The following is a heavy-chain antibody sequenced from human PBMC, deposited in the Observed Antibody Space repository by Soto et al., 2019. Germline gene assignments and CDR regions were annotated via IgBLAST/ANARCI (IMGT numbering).Heavy chain of an antibody. CDR3: ARTLYSSGWGGRFDY. D-gene: IGHD6-19*01. Sequence: QVQLQESGPGLVKPSETLSLTCTVSGGSISSYYWSWIRQPPGKGLEWIGYIYYSGSTNYNPSLKSRVTISVDTSKNQFSLKLSSVTAADTAVYYCARTLYSSGWGGRFDYWGQGTLVTVSS. V-gene: IGHV4-59*01. J-gene: IGHJ4*02. CDR2: IYYSGST. CDR1: GGSISSYY.